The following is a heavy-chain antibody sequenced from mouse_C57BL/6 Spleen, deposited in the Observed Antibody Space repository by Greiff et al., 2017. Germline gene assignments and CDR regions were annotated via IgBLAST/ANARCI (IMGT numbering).Heavy chain of an antibody. V-gene: IGHV3-6*01. D-gene: IGHD2-2*01. Sequence: EVKLEESGPGLVKPSQSLSLTCSVTGYSITSGYYWNWIRQFPGNKLEWMGYISYDGSNNYTPSLQNRISITRDTSKNQFFLKLNSVTTEDTATYYCARDNHYGYDRGLAYWGQGTLVTVSA. CDR2: ISYDGSN. CDR1: GYSITSGYY. CDR3: ARDNHYGYDRGLAY. J-gene: IGHJ3*01.